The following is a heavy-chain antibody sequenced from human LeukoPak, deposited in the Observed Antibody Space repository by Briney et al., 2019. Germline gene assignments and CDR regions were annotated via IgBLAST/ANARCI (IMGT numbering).Heavy chain of an antibody. D-gene: IGHD3-10*01. CDR2: ISYDGINK. CDR3: ARGFTEYYYGSGANGLDAFDI. Sequence: GGSLRLSCAASGFTFSSYDMHWVRQAPGKGMEWVAVISYDGINKYYADSVKGRFTISRDNSKNTLYLQMHSLRAEDTAVYYCARGFTEYYYGSGANGLDAFDIWGQGTMVTVSS. J-gene: IGHJ3*02. CDR1: GFTFSSYD. V-gene: IGHV3-30-3*01.